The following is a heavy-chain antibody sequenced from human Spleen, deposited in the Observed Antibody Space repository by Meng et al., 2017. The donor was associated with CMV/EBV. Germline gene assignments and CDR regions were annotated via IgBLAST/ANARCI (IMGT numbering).Heavy chain of an antibody. Sequence: SETLSLTCTVSGGSISSGDYYWSWIRQPPGKGLEWIGYIYYSGSTYYNPSLKSRVTISVDTSKNQFSLKLSSVTAADTAVYYCARGDFGVVIAPEHYYYYGMDVWGQGTTVTVSS. D-gene: IGHD3-3*01. CDR1: GGSISSGDYY. CDR2: IYYSGST. CDR3: ARGDFGVVIAPEHYYYYGMDV. J-gene: IGHJ6*02. V-gene: IGHV4-30-4*08.